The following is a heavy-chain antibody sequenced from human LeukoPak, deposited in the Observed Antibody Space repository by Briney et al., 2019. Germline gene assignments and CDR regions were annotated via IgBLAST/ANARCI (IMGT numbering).Heavy chain of an antibody. Sequence: PSETLSLTCTVSGASVSGSPYYWGWIRQPPGKGLEWIGSIYSSGSTYYNASLQSRVTVSIETSKNQISLRQNSVTAADTAIYYCAKSGGYGLIDYWGQGTLVTVSS. D-gene: IGHD1-26*01. J-gene: IGHJ4*02. CDR3: AKSGGYGLIDY. CDR2: IYSSGST. CDR1: GASVSGSPYY. V-gene: IGHV4-39*01.